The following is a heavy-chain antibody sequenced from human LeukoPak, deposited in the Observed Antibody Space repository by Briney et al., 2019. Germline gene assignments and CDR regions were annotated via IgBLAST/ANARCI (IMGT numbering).Heavy chain of an antibody. CDR3: ARDFSSSTGVDY. D-gene: IGHD2-8*02. V-gene: IGHV4-34*01. CDR1: GGSLSGYY. CDR2: INHSGST. J-gene: IGHJ4*02. Sequence: ASETLSLTCAVYGGSLSGYYWSWIRQPPGKGLEWIGEINHSGSTNYNPSLKSRDTISVDTSKNQFSLKLSSVTAADTAVYYCARDFSSSTGVDYWGQGTLVTVSS.